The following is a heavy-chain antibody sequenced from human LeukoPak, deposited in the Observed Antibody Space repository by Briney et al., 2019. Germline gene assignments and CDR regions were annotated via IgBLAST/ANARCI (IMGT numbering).Heavy chain of an antibody. CDR1: GYTFTGYY. CDR2: INPNSGGT. V-gene: IGHV1-2*02. Sequence: ASVKVSCKSSGYTFTGYYMHWVRQAPGQGLERMGWINPNSGGTNYAQKFQGRGTMTRDTSISTAYMELSRLRSDDTDVYYCASRPGYFDYWGQGTLVTVSS. J-gene: IGHJ4*02. D-gene: IGHD1-14*01. CDR3: ASRPGYFDY.